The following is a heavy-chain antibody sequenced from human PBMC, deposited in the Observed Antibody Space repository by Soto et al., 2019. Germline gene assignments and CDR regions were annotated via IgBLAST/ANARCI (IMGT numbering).Heavy chain of an antibody. V-gene: IGHV3-23*01. J-gene: IGHJ2*01. CDR1: GLSFSRYA. D-gene: IGHD2-2*01. Sequence: PGGSLRLSGAASGLSFSRYAMNWDRQASGKGLEWVSSISGIGGSTDYADSVKGRFTISRDNSKNTLFLQMNSLGAEDTGVYNCAKSTAVIPAAMWFLDLWGRDTLVTVSS. CDR2: ISGIGGST. CDR3: AKSTAVIPAAMWFLDL.